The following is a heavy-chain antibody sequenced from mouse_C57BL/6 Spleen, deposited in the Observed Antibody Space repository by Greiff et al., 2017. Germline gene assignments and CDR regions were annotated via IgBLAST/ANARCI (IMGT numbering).Heavy chain of an antibody. J-gene: IGHJ1*03. D-gene: IGHD1-1*01. Sequence: EVQLVESEGGLVQPGSSMKLSCTASGFTFSDYYMAWVRQVPEKGLEWVANINYDGSSTYYLDSLKSRFIITSDNAKNILYLQMSSLKSEDTATYYCARVVAGDWYFDVWGTGTTVTVSS. V-gene: IGHV5-16*01. CDR3: ARVVAGDWYFDV. CDR2: INYDGSST. CDR1: GFTFSDYY.